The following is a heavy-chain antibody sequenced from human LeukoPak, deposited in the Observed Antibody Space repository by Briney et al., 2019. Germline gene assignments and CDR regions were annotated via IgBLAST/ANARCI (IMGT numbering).Heavy chain of an antibody. CDR2: FDPEDGET. CDR1: GYTLTELS. D-gene: IGHD6-19*01. Sequence: ASVKVSCKVSGYTLTELSMHWVRQAPGKGLEWMGGFDPEDGETIYAQKFQGRVTMTEDTSADTAYMELSSLRSEDTAVYYCAIAVAGTAGNFQHWGQGTLVTVSS. V-gene: IGHV1-24*01. CDR3: AIAVAGTAGNFQH. J-gene: IGHJ1*01.